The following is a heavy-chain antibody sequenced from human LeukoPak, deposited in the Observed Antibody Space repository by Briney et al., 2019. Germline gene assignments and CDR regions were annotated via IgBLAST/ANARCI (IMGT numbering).Heavy chain of an antibody. CDR3: ARSIVLMVYAVFDI. CDR2: IYYSGST. V-gene: IGHV4-59*01. Sequence: SSETLSLTCTVSGGSISSYYWSWIRQPPGKGLEWIGYIYYSGSTNYNPPLKSRVTISVDTSKNQFSLKLSSVTAADTAVYYCARSIVLMVYAVFDIWGQGTMVTVSS. CDR1: GGSISSYY. J-gene: IGHJ3*02. D-gene: IGHD2-8*01.